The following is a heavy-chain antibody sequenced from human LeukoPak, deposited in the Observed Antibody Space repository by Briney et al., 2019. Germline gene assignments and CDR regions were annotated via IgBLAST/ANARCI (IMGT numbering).Heavy chain of an antibody. D-gene: IGHD3-22*01. CDR3: AKVDSYYYDSSGSYFQH. CDR1: GFTLSSYA. J-gene: IGHJ1*01. CDR2: ISGSGGST. Sequence: GGSLRLSCAASGFTLSSYAMSWVRQAPGKGLEWVSAISGSGGSTYYADSVKGRFTISRDNSKNTLYLQMNSLRAEDTAVYYCAKVDSYYYDSSGSYFQHWGQGTLVTVSS. V-gene: IGHV3-23*01.